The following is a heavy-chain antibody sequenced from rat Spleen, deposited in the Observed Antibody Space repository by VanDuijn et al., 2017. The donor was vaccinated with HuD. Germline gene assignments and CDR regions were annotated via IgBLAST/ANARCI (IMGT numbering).Heavy chain of an antibody. CDR2: MWSGGST. Sequence: QVQLKESGPGLVQPSQTLSLACTVSGFSLTNYHVHWVRQPSGKGLEWLGVMWSGGSTDYNSALKSRLSISRDTSKNQVFLKMNSLQSEDTTTYYCARGIYYFDYWGQGVMVTVSS. CDR1: GFSLTNYH. CDR3: ARGIYYFDY. J-gene: IGHJ2*01. V-gene: IGHV2-45*01.